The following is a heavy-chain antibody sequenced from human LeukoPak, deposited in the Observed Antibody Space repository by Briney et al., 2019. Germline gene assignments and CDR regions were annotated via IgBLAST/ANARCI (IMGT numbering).Heavy chain of an antibody. J-gene: IGHJ4*02. CDR1: GFIFGNHA. CDR3: AKEGGYCSSSSCSDYFDY. D-gene: IGHD2-2*01. V-gene: IGHV3-23*01. Sequence: GGSLRLSCAASGFIFGNHAMSWVRQAPGKGLEWVSTISGSGGSTYYADSVKGRFTISRDNSKDTLYLQANSLRAEDTAIYYCAKEGGYCSSSSCSDYFDYWGQGSLVTVSS. CDR2: ISGSGGST.